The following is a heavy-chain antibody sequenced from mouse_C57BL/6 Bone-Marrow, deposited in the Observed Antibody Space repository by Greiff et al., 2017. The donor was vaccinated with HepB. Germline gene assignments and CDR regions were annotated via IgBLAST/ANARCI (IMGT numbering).Heavy chain of an antibody. CDR3: ASYYYGSSWYFDV. CDR2: IYPGDGDT. CDR1: GYAFSSYW. Sequence: QVQLQQSGAELVKPGASVKISCKASGYAFSSYWMNWVKQRPGKGLEWIGQIYPGDGDTNYNGKFKGKATLTADKSSSTAYMQLSSLTSEDSAVYFCASYYYGSSWYFDVWGTGTTVTVSS. J-gene: IGHJ1*03. V-gene: IGHV1-80*01. D-gene: IGHD1-1*01.